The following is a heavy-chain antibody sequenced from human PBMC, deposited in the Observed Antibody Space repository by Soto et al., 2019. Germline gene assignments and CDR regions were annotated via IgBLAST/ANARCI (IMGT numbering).Heavy chain of an antibody. Sequence: VESLKISCECSGYTFSNFWVCWFLQVPVQGLEWMGIIYPGDHETRNSPSFHGKVTISAEKSNNTAYLQWNSVEASDSALYFCARSPLSSPYFDHWGQGALVTVSS. V-gene: IGHV5-51*01. CDR2: IYPGDHET. CDR3: ARSPLSSPYFDH. J-gene: IGHJ4*02. CDR1: GYTFSNFW. D-gene: IGHD6-13*01.